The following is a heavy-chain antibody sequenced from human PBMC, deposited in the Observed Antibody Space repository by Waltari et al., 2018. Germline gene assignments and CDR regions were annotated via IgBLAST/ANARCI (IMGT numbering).Heavy chain of an antibody. D-gene: IGHD1-26*01. CDR2: ISGSGGST. J-gene: IGHJ3*02. V-gene: IGHV3-23*01. CDR1: GFTFSSYA. CDR3: AKISWGGSYFVSHLDAFDI. Sequence: EVQLLESGGGLVQPGGSLRLSCAASGFTFSSYAMSWVRQAPGQGLEWVSAISGSGGSTNYADSVKGRFTISRDNAKTTLYLQMNSLRAEDTAVYYCAKISWGGSYFVSHLDAFDIWGQGTMVTVSS.